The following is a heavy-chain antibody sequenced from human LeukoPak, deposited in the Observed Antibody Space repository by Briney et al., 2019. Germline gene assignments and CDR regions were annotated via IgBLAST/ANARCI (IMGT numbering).Heavy chain of an antibody. CDR3: ARVEEDYDSSPIIDY. CDR2: INHSGGT. Sequence: SETLSLTCDVYGGSFSGYYWSWIRQPPGKGLEWIGEINHSGGTNYTPSLKSRVTISVDTSKNQFSLKLSSVTAADTAVYYCARVEEDYDSSPIIDYWGQGTLVTVSS. CDR1: GGSFSGYY. D-gene: IGHD3-22*01. V-gene: IGHV4-34*01. J-gene: IGHJ4*02.